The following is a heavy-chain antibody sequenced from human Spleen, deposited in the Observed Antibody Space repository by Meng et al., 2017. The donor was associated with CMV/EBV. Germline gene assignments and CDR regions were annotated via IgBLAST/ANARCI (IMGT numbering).Heavy chain of an antibody. CDR1: GYTFSDYY. V-gene: IGHV1-2*02. Sequence: KVSCKASGYTFSDYYMHWVRQTPGQGLEWMGWSIPHSGDTNFAQKFQGRVRMTRDTSINTVYMELSRLRSDDTAMYYCARVEISFDHWGQGTLVTVSS. D-gene: IGHD2/OR15-2a*01. J-gene: IGHJ4*02. CDR3: ARVEISFDH. CDR2: SIPHSGDT.